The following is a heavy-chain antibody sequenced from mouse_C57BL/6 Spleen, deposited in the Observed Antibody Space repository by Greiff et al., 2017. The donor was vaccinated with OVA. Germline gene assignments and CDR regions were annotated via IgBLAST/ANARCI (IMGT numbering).Heavy chain of an antibody. J-gene: IGHJ4*01. CDR2: IFPGSGST. CDR1: GYTFTDYY. CDR3: AREGGYYYGSSPYYAMDY. D-gene: IGHD1-1*01. Sequence: QVQLQQSGPELVKPGASVKISCKASGYTFTDYYINWVKQRPGQGLEWIGWIFPGSGSTYYNEKFKGKATLTVDKSSSTAYMLLSSLTSEDSAVYFCAREGGYYYGSSPYYAMDYWGQGTSVTVSS. V-gene: IGHV1-75*01.